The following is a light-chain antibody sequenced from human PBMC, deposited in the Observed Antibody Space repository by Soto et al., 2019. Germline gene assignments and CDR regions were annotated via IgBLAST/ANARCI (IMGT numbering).Light chain of an antibody. J-gene: IGKJ3*01. V-gene: IGKV3-11*01. Sequence: EIVLTQSPATLSLSPGERATLSCRASQSVSSYLAWYQQKPGQAPRLLIYDASNRATGIPARFSGSGSVTGFTLAISSLEPDDLAVYYCQQRSNWPPFTFGPGTKVDIK. CDR2: DAS. CDR3: QQRSNWPPFT. CDR1: QSVSSY.